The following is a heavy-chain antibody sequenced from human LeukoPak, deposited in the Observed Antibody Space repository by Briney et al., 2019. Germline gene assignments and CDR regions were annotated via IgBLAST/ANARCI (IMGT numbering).Heavy chain of an antibody. D-gene: IGHD3-22*01. V-gene: IGHV3-33*01. J-gene: IGHJ6*02. CDR3: ARDYYDSSGYPYYYYYGMDV. CDR1: GFTFSSYG. CDR2: IWYDGSNK. Sequence: PGGSLRLSCAASGFTFSSYGMHWVRQAPGKGLEWVAVIWYDGSNKYYADSVKGRLTISRDNSKNTLYLQMNSLRAEDTAVYCCARDYYDSSGYPYYYYYGMDVWGQGTTVTVSS.